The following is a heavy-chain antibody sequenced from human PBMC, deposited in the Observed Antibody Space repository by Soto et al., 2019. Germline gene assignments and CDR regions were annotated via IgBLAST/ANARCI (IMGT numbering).Heavy chain of an antibody. Sequence: ASVEVSCKASGYTLTSYDIRWVRQAPGQGLEWMGWSSTYSSRTNFAQKFRGRVTVTTDTSTSTVYMELSSLRSEDTAVYYCARDRGHSSSWDYFDYWGLGTLVTVSS. CDR2: SSTYSSRT. J-gene: IGHJ4*02. CDR3: ARDRGHSSSWDYFDY. CDR1: GYTLTSYD. D-gene: IGHD6-13*01. V-gene: IGHV1-18*01.